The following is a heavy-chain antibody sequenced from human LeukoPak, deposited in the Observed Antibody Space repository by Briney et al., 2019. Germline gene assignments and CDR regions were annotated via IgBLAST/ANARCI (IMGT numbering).Heavy chain of an antibody. D-gene: IGHD3-9*01. V-gene: IGHV3-21*01. J-gene: IGHJ4*02. CDR2: ISGSGGST. CDR1: GFTFSNAW. CDR3: ASLGGGYYDILTGPDY. Sequence: GGSLRLSCAASGFTFSNAWMSWVRQAPGEGLEWVSAISGSGGSTYYADSVKGRFTISRDNAKNSLYLQMNSLRAEDTAVYYCASLGGGYYDILTGPDYWGQGTLVTVSS.